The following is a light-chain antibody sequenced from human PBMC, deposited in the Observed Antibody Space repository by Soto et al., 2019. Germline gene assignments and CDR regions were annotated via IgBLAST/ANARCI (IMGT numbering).Light chain of an antibody. J-gene: IGKJ3*01. CDR2: AAS. CDR1: QGISSY. Sequence: IQLTQSPSSLSASVGDRVTITCRASQGISSYLAWYQQKPGKAPKLLIYAASTLQSGVPSRFSGSGSGTDFTLTISSLQPEDFATYYGQQLNSYGFTFGPGTKVDIK. V-gene: IGKV1-9*01. CDR3: QQLNSYGFT.